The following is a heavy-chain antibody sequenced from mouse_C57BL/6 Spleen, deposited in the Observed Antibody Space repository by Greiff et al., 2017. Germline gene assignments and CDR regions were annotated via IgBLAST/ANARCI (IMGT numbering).Heavy chain of an antibody. V-gene: IGHV2-9-1*01. Sequence: VQLVESGPGLVAPSQSLSITCTVSGFSSTSYAISWVRQPPGKGLEWLGVIWTGGGTNYNSALKSRLSISKDNSKSQVFLKMNSLQTDDTARYYCARCYYGFYYAMDYWGQGTSVTVSS. CDR3: ARCYYGFYYAMDY. CDR2: IWTGGGT. J-gene: IGHJ4*01. CDR1: GFSSTSYA. D-gene: IGHD1-1*01.